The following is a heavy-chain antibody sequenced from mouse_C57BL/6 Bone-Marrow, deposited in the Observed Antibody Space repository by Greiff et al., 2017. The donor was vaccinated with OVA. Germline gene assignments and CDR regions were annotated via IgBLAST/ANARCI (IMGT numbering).Heavy chain of an antibody. CDR2: IHPNSGST. CDR3: ARYDYYGSSHWYFDV. J-gene: IGHJ1*03. Sequence: QVQLKQPGAELVKPGASVKLSCKASGYTFTSYWMHWVKQRPGQGLEWIGMIHPNSGSTNYNEKFKSKATLTVDKSSSTAYMQLSSLTSEDSAVYYCARYDYYGSSHWYFDVWGTGTTVTVSS. CDR1: GYTFTSYW. D-gene: IGHD1-1*01. V-gene: IGHV1-64*01.